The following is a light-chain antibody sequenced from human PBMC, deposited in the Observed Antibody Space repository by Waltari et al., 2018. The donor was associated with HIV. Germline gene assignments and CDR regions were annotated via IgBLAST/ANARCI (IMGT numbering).Light chain of an antibody. V-gene: IGLV3-9*01. CDR1: NIGRKN. J-gene: IGLJ2*01. Sequence: SYELTQPLSVSVALGQTARITCGGNNIGRKNGHWYQQKPGQAPVLVIYRDSNRPSGIPERFSGSNSGNTATLTISRAQAGDEADYYCQVWDSITVVFGGGTKLTVL. CDR2: RDS. CDR3: QVWDSITVV.